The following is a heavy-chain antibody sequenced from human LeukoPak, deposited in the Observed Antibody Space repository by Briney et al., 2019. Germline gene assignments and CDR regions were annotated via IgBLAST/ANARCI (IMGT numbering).Heavy chain of an antibody. Sequence: GGTLRLSRSASGFTISANYMISIHHTPANVLERIPYISSTTTNIHYADSVKRRFTISRDNAKDSLYLQMNSLRAEDTAVYYCARDGEVPAASGYYYYGMDVWGKGTTVTVSS. CDR1: GFTISANY. V-gene: IGHV3-11*06. J-gene: IGHJ6*04. CDR2: ISSTTTNI. CDR3: ARDGEVPAASGYYYYGMDV. D-gene: IGHD2-2*01.